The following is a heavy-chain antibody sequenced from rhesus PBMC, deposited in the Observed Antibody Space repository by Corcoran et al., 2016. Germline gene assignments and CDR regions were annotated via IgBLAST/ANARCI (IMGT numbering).Heavy chain of an antibody. CDR2: IGGSSGST. CDR1: GYSISSGYG. V-gene: IGHV4-127*01. Sequence: QVQLQESGPGLVKPSETLSLTCAVSGYSISSGYGWSWIRQPPGKGLGWIGYIGGSSGSTNYNPSRKSRVTISKDTSKNQFSLKLSSVTAADTAVYYCARELTWFFDYWGQGVLVTVSS. J-gene: IGHJ4*01. CDR3: ARELTWFFDY. D-gene: IGHD1-38*01.